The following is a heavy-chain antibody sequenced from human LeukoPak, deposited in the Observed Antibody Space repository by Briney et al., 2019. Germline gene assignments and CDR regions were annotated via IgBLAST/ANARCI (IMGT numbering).Heavy chain of an antibody. CDR2: ISSSSSYI. Sequence: PGGSLRLSCAASGFTFSSYSMNWVRQAPGKGLGWVSSISSSSSYIYYADSVKGRFTISRDNAKNSLYLQMNSLRAEDTAVYYCAKGVEGYGDYWGQGTLVTVSS. J-gene: IGHJ4*02. CDR1: GFTFSSYS. D-gene: IGHD1-1*01. CDR3: AKGVEGYGDY. V-gene: IGHV3-21*04.